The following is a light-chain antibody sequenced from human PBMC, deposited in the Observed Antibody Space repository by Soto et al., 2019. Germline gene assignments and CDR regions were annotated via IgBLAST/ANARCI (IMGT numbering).Light chain of an antibody. CDR3: SSFTTANTWV. CDR1: SSDVGSNNF. J-gene: IGLJ3*02. Sequence: QSVLTQPASVSGSPGQSITNSCTGTSSDVGSNNFVSWFQQHPGKAPKLMIYEVTNRPSGVSYRFSGSKSGNTASLTISGLQAEDEADYYCSSFTTANTWVFGGGTKLTVL. V-gene: IGLV2-14*01. CDR2: EVT.